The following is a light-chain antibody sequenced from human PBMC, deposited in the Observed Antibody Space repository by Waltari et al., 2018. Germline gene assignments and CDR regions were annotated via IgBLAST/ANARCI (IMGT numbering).Light chain of an antibody. CDR2: DVS. CDR1: SSDIGDYHY. Sequence: QSALTQPRSVSGSPGQSVTISCTGSSSDIGDYHYASCYQQHPGKAPKFMIYDVSKRPSGVPDRFSGSKSGNTASLTISGLQTEDEADYYCCSYGGSFSSGYVFGSGTKVTVL. V-gene: IGLV2-11*01. J-gene: IGLJ1*01. CDR3: CSYGGSFSSGYV.